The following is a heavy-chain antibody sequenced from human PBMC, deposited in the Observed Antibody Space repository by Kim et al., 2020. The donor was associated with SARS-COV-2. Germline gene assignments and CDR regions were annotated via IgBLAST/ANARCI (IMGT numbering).Heavy chain of an antibody. D-gene: IGHD6-13*01. J-gene: IGHJ4*02. Sequence: SETLSLTFAVYGGSFSGYYWSWIRQPPGKGLEWIGEINHSGSTNYNPYLKSRVTISVDTSKNQFSLKLSSVTAADTAVYYCARGDPGYSSSWYAHRGLVTDPYFDYWGQGTLVTVSS. CDR3: ARGDPGYSSSWYAHRGLVTDPYFDY. CDR1: GGSFSGYY. CDR2: INHSGST. V-gene: IGHV4-34*01.